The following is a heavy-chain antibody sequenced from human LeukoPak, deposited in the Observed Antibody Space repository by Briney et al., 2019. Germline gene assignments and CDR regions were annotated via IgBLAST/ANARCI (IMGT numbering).Heavy chain of an antibody. V-gene: IGHV3-9*01. CDR1: GFTFDDYA. CDR2: ISWNSGSI. CDR3: ARDGRRVYYYDSSGYYYFAFDI. J-gene: IGHJ3*02. Sequence: PGGSLRLSCAASGFTFDDYAMHWVRQAPGKGLEWVSGISWNSGSIGYADSVKGRFTISRDNAKNSLYLQMNSLRAEDTAVYYCARDGRRVYYYDSSGYYYFAFDIWGQGTMVTVSS. D-gene: IGHD3-22*01.